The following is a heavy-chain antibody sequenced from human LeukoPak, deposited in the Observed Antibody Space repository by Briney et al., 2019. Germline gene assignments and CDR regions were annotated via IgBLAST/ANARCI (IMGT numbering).Heavy chain of an antibody. CDR1: GGTFSSYA. D-gene: IGHD5-24*01. CDR2: IIPILGIA. CDR3: ARDEGDGYKYNY. V-gene: IGHV1-69*04. J-gene: IGHJ4*02. Sequence: SVKVSCKASGGTFSSYAISWVRQAPGQGLEWMGRIIPILGIANYAQKFQGRVTITADKSTSVVYMELSSLRSEDTAIYYCARDEGDGYKYNYWGQGTLVTVSS.